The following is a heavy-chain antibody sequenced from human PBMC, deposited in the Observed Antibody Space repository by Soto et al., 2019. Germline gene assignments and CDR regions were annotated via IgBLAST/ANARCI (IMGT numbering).Heavy chain of an antibody. CDR2: ISYDGSNK. J-gene: IGHJ4*02. Sequence: QVQLVESGGGVVQPGRSLRLSCAASGFTFSSYAMHWVRQAPGKGLAWVAVISYDGSNKYYADSVKGRFTISRDNSKNTLYLQMNSLRAEDTAVYYCARDSSPLFRWELLFDYWGQGTLVTVSS. CDR1: GFTFSSYA. V-gene: IGHV3-30-3*01. D-gene: IGHD1-26*01. CDR3: ARDSSPLFRWELLFDY.